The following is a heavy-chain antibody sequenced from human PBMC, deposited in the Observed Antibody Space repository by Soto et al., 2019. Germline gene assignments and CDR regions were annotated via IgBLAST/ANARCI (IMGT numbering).Heavy chain of an antibody. CDR3: ARVREYCSSTSCYTYYYAMDV. D-gene: IGHD2-2*02. Sequence: GSLRLSCAASEFDFSTYAMHWVRQAPGKGLDWVALISYDGSNKYYADSVKGRFTISRDNSKNTLYVRMNSLRPEDTAVYYCARVREYCSSTSCYTYYYAMDVWGQGTTVTVSS. CDR2: ISYDGSNK. V-gene: IGHV3-30-3*01. J-gene: IGHJ6*02. CDR1: EFDFSTYA.